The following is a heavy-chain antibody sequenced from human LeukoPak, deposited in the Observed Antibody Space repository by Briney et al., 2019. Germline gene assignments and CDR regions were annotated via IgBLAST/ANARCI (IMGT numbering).Heavy chain of an antibody. CDR2: IYYSGST. CDR3: VKSGGYGLIDY. V-gene: IGHV4-34*01. J-gene: IGHJ4*02. D-gene: IGHD1-26*01. Sequence: SETLSLTCAVYGGSFSGYYWGGIRQPPGKGLEWIGNIYYSGSTYYNASLQSRVTISIDTSKNQFSLRLNSVTAADTAMYFCVKSGGYGLIDYWGQGTLVTVSS. CDR1: GGSFSGYY.